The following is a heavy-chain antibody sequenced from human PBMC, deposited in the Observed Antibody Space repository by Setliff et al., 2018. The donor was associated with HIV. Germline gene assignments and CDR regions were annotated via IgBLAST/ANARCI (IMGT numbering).Heavy chain of an antibody. CDR1: GGTFSSYA. D-gene: IGHD5-12*01. V-gene: IGHV1-69*05. CDR3: AKTYSGYDMTRYYYMGV. Sequence: RASVKVSCKASGGTFSSYAISWVRQAPGQGLEWMGGIIPIFGTANYAQKFQGRVTITTDESTSTAYMELSSLRSEDTAVYYCAKTYSGYDMTRYYYMGVWGKGTTVTVSS. J-gene: IGHJ6*03. CDR2: IIPIFGTA.